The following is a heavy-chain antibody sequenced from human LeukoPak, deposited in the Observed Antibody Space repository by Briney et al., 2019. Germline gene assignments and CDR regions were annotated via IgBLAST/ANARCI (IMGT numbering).Heavy chain of an antibody. V-gene: IGHV3-11*01. CDR3: ARDSSDNYYYYYGMDV. Sequence: GGSLRLSCAASGFIFSDYYMSWIRQAPGKGLEWVSYISSSGSTIYYADSVKGRFTISRDNAKNSLYLQMNSLRAEDTAVYYCARDSSDNYYYYYGMDVWGQGTTVTVTS. D-gene: IGHD3-22*01. J-gene: IGHJ6*02. CDR2: ISSSGSTI. CDR1: GFIFSDYY.